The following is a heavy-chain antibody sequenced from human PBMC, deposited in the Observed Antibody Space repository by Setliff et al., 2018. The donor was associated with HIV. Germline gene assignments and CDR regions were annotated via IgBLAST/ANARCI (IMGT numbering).Heavy chain of an antibody. V-gene: IGHV3-23*01. J-gene: IGHJ4*02. D-gene: IGHD2-2*01. Sequence: GGSLRLSCVASGFRFRGHAMNWVRQAPGKGLEWVSVISGSGGRTFYADSVKGRFTISRDNTKNPVYLQMNSLRAEDTAVYYCAKASGEYCSSTSCYWDLDYWGQGTLVTVSS. CDR3: AKASGEYCSSTSCYWDLDY. CDR1: GFRFRGHA. CDR2: ISGSGGRT.